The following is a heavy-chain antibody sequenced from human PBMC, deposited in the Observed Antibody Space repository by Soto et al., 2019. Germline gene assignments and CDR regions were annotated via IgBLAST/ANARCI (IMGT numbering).Heavy chain of an antibody. CDR3: ARGPAVRFLQWLFQFDP. V-gene: IGHV4-39*01. J-gene: IGHJ5*02. D-gene: IGHD3-3*01. CDR1: GGSISSSSYY. Sequence: TLSLTCTVSGGSISSSSYYWGWIRQPPGKGLEWIGSIYYSGSTYYNPSLKSRVTISVDTSKNQFSLKLSAVTAADTAVYYCARGPAVRFLQWLFQFDPWGQGTRVTVSS. CDR2: IYYSGST.